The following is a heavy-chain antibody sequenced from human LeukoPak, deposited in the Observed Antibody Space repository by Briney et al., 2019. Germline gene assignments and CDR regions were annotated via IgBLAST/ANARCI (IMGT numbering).Heavy chain of an antibody. V-gene: IGHV3-7*01. CDR3: ARGAYYYNSGDAFDV. Sequence: PGGSLRLSCAASGFTFRSYWMSWVRHAPGKGLEWVANTKQDGSEKYYVDSVKGRFTISRDNARNSLYLQMNSLRVEDTAVYYCARGAYYYNSGDAFDVWGQGTMVTVSS. J-gene: IGHJ3*01. CDR2: TKQDGSEK. D-gene: IGHD3-10*01. CDR1: GFTFRSYW.